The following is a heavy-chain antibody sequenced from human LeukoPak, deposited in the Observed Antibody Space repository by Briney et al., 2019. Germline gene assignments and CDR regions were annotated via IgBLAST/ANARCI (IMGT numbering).Heavy chain of an antibody. Sequence: GASVKASCKASGYTFTSYYMHWVRQAPGQGLEWMGIINPSGGSTSYAQKFQGRVTMTRDTSTSTVYMELSSLRSEDTAVYYCATSVIVVVKLDYWGQGTLVTVSS. J-gene: IGHJ4*02. V-gene: IGHV1-46*01. CDR1: GYTFTSYY. D-gene: IGHD3-22*01. CDR3: ATSVIVVVKLDY. CDR2: INPSGGST.